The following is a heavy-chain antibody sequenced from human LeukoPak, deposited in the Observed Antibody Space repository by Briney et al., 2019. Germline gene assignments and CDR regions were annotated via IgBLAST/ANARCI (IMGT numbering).Heavy chain of an antibody. Sequence: ASVKVSCKASGYTFTGYYMHWVRHAPGQGLEWMGWINPNSGGTNYAQKFQGRVTMTRDTSISTAYMELSRLRSDDTAVYYCAREHPSSGSYDYFDYWGQGTLVTVSS. CDR3: AREHPSSGSYDYFDY. D-gene: IGHD6-19*01. CDR1: GYTFTGYY. V-gene: IGHV1-2*02. CDR2: INPNSGGT. J-gene: IGHJ4*02.